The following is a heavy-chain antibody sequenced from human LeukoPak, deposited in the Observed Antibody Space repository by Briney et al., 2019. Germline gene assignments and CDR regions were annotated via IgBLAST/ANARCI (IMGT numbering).Heavy chain of an antibody. D-gene: IGHD6-19*01. V-gene: IGHV3-7*01. Sequence: GRSLRLSCAASGFTFSAYAVHWVRQAPGKGLEWVANIKQDGSEKYYVDSVKGRFTVSRDNAKNSLYLQMNSLRAEDTAMYYCARGRGSSGWSPYDYWGQGTLVTVSS. CDR2: IKQDGSEK. CDR3: ARGRGSSGWSPYDY. J-gene: IGHJ4*02. CDR1: GFTFSAYA.